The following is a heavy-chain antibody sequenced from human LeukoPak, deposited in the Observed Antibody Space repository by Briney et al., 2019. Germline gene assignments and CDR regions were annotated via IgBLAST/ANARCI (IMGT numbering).Heavy chain of an antibody. D-gene: IGHD5-12*01. J-gene: IGHJ5*02. Sequence: ASVKVSCKASGYSFTSYYMHWVRHAPGQGLEWMGIINPSGGSTSYAQKFQGRVTMTRDTSTSTVYMELRSLRSEDTAVYYCARDLYSGYDNNWFDPWGQGTLVTVSS. V-gene: IGHV1-46*01. CDR1: GYSFTSYY. CDR2: INPSGGST. CDR3: ARDLYSGYDNNWFDP.